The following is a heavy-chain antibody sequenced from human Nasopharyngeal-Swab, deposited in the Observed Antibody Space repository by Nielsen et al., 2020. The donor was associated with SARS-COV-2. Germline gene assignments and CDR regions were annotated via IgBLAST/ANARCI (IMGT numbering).Heavy chain of an antibody. CDR2: IYYSGST. Sequence: SETLSLTCTVSGGSISSYYWSWIRQPPGKGLEWIGYIYYSGSTNYNPSLKSRVNISVDTSKNQFSLKLSSVTAADTAVYYCARGERRAARPPGGYFDYWGQGTLVTVSS. J-gene: IGHJ4*02. CDR1: GGSISSYY. D-gene: IGHD6-6*01. V-gene: IGHV4-59*01. CDR3: ARGERRAARPPGGYFDY.